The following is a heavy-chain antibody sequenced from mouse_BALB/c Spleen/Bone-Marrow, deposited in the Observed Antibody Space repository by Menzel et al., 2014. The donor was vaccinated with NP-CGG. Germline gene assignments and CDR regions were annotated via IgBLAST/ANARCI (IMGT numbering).Heavy chain of an antibody. Sequence: QVPLQQSGPELVKPGASVKISCKASDYTFTDYYINWVKQKPGQGLEWIGWIYPGNGYSKYNEKFKGKATLTVDTSSSTASMQLSSLTSEDTAVYFCLFGGYAMDDWGQGTSVTVSS. V-gene: IGHV1-84*02. CDR1: DYTFTDYY. J-gene: IGHJ4*01. D-gene: IGHD1-1*02. CDR2: IYPGNGYS. CDR3: LFGGYAMDD.